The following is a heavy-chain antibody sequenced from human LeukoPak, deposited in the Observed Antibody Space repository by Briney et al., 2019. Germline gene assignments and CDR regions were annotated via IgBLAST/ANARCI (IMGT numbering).Heavy chain of an antibody. CDR1: GFTFSGYW. V-gene: IGHV3-74*03. D-gene: IGHD3-3*01. J-gene: IGHJ4*02. CDR2: ISSDGSVR. CDR3: SRDQDF. Sequence: GESLRLSCVASGFTFSGYWVHWVRQAPGKGLMWVSRISSDGSVREYADSVKGRFTISRDYAKNTVYLQMNSLRAEDTAKYYCSRDQDFWGQGTLVTVSS.